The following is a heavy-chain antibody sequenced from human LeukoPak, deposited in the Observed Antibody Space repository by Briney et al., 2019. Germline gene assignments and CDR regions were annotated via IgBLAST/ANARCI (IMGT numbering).Heavy chain of an antibody. D-gene: IGHD6-13*01. CDR1: GFTFGTYA. CDR3: AKDAGAYSSSWYVDY. V-gene: IGHV3-23*01. CDR2: IDNSGGYT. J-gene: IGHJ4*02. Sequence: GGSLRLSCAASGFTFGTYAMSWVRQAPGKGLEWVSIIDNSGGYTYYADAVKGRFTISRDNSKNTLFLQMNSLRAEDTAVYYCAKDAGAYSSSWYVDYWGQGTLVTVSS.